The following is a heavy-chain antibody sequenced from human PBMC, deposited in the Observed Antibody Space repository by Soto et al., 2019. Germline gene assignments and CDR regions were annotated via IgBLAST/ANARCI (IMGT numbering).Heavy chain of an antibody. V-gene: IGHV4-59*01. CDR1: GGSISSYY. J-gene: IGHJ4*02. CDR2: IYYSGST. Sequence: SETLSLTCTVSGGSISSYYWSWIRQPPGKGLEWIGYIYYSGSTNYNPSLKSRVTISVDTSKNQFSLKLSSVTAADTAVYYCARGGLRGYSYGPILDYWGQGTLVTVSS. D-gene: IGHD5-18*01. CDR3: ARGGLRGYSYGPILDY.